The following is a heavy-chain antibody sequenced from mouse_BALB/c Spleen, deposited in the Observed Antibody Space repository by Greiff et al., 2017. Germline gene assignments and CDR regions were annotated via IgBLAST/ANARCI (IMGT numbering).Heavy chain of an antibody. J-gene: IGHJ3*01. CDR2: ILPGSGST. V-gene: IGHV1-9*01. Sequence: VKLMESGAELMKPGASVKISCKATGYTFSSYWIEWVKQRPGHGLEWIGEILPGSGSTNYNEKFKGKATFTADTSSNTAYMQLSSLTSEDSAVYYCARLGRAPWFAYWGQGTLVTVSA. CDR1: GYTFSSYW. CDR3: ARLGRAPWFAY. D-gene: IGHD4-1*01.